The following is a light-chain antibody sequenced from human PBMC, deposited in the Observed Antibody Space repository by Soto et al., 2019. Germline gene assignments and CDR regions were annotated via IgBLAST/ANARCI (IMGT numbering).Light chain of an antibody. V-gene: IGKV1-5*03. J-gene: IGKJ1*01. CDR2: KAS. CDR3: QHYNSYSEA. CDR1: QTISSW. Sequence: DIQMTQSPSTLSGSVGDRVTITCRASQTISSWLAWYQQKPGKAPNLLIYKASTLKSGVPSRFSGSRSGTEFTLTISSLQPDDCATYFCQHYNSYSEAFGQGTKVELK.